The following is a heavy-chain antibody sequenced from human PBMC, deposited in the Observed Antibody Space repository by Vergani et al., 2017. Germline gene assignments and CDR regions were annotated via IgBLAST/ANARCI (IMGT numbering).Heavy chain of an antibody. V-gene: IGHV1-46*01. CDR1: GYTFTSYY. D-gene: IGHD2-2*01. CDR2: INPSGGST. Sequence: QVQLVQSGAEVKKPGASVKVSCKASGYTFTSYYMHWVRQAPGQGLEWMGIINPSGGSTRYAQKFQGSVTMTRDTSTSTVYMEVSSLSSEDTAVYYCASDMENVVVVPAAMTYYYYGMDVWGQGTTVTVSS. J-gene: IGHJ6*02. CDR3: ASDMENVVVVPAAMTYYYYGMDV.